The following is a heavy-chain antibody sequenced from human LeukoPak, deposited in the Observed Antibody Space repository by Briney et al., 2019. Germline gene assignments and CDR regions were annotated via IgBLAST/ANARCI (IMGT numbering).Heavy chain of an antibody. CDR1: EYRSSGYW. Sequence: GASLKISCRGYEYRSSGYWISWLRQLPGKGLELMGVIYPGHSNTRYSPSFQGHITISVDKSISPASLQLSTLSTSDTAMYFCARLGNQYGGFEDFRIEYWGQGTPVTVSP. CDR2: IYPGHSNT. J-gene: IGHJ4*02. D-gene: IGHD3-10*01. CDR3: ARLGNQYGGFEDFRIEY. V-gene: IGHV5-51*01.